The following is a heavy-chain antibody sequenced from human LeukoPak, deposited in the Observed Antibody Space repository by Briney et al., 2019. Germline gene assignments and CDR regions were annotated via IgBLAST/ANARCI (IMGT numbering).Heavy chain of an antibody. J-gene: IGHJ4*02. V-gene: IGHV1-18*01. CDR1: GYTFNNYG. CDR2: ISAYNGDT. D-gene: IGHD3-22*01. Sequence: ASVKVTCKASGYTFNNYGISWVRQAPGQGLEWMGWISAYNGDTKYAQKFQGRVTMTTDTSTSTAYVELRGLRSDETAVYYCARDGNFIAMRIVVTPFDYWGQGTLVTVSS. CDR3: ARDGNFIAMRIVVTPFDY.